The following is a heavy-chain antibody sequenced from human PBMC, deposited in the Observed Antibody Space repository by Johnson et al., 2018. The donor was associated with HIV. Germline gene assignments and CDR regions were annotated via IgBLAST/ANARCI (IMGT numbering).Heavy chain of an antibody. Sequence: VQLVESGGGLVQPGGSLRLSCAASGFTVSSNYMSWVRQAPGKGLEWVSVIYSGDSTYYADSVKGRFTISRDNSKNTLYLQMNSLRAEDTAVYYCARVFVDDEDTWVNYYDALDIWGQGTMVTVSS. J-gene: IGHJ3*02. CDR3: ARVFVDDEDTWVNYYDALDI. V-gene: IGHV3-66*02. CDR1: GFTVSSNY. CDR2: IYSGDST. D-gene: IGHD3-10*01.